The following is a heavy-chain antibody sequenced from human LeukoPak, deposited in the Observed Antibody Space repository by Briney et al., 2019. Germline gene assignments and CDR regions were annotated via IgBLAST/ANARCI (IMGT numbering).Heavy chain of an antibody. Sequence: GGSLRLSCAASGFTFSSNGMSWVRQAPGRGLEWVSVISGSGGGPDYTDSVKGRFSISRDNSKNTLYLQMNSLRAEDTAVYYCAKGGKTIMCPTSCYDYWGQGTLVTVSS. D-gene: IGHD2-2*01. CDR1: GFTFSSNG. V-gene: IGHV3-23*01. J-gene: IGHJ4*02. CDR3: AKGGKTIMCPTSCYDY. CDR2: ISGSGGGP.